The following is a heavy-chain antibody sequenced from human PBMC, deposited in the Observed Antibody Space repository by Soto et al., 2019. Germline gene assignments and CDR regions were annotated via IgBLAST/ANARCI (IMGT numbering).Heavy chain of an antibody. V-gene: IGHV3-30-3*01. D-gene: IGHD4-4*01. CDR1: GFTFSSYA. CDR2: ISYDGSNK. CDR3: ARDRLQGFDY. J-gene: IGHJ4*02. Sequence: GGSLRLSCAASGFTFSSYAMHWVRQAPGKGLEWVAVISYDGSNKYYADSVKGRFTISRDNSKNTLYLQMNSLRAEDTAVYYCARDRLQGFDYWGQGTLVTVSS.